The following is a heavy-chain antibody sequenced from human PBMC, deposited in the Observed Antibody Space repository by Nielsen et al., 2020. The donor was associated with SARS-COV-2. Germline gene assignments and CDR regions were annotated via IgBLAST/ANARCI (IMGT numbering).Heavy chain of an antibody. J-gene: IGHJ6*02. CDR3: AREFYADSAGSSSIYGMDV. CDR1: GYTFTSYA. D-gene: IGHD2/OR15-2a*01. V-gene: IGHV1-69*06. CDR2: IIPFFPTT. Sequence: SVKVSCKASGYTFTSYAISWVRQAPGQGLEWMGGIIPFFPTTNYAEKFQGRVTITADKSTSTAYMELSSLRSEDTAVYYCAREFYADSAGSSSIYGMDVWGQGTTVTVSS.